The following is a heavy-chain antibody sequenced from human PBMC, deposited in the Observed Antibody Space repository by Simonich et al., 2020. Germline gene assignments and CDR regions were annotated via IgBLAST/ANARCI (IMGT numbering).Heavy chain of an antibody. V-gene: IGHV3-30*07. D-gene: IGHD1-26*01. Sequence: QVQLVESGGGVVQPGRSLRLSCAASGFTFSSYAMHWVRQAPEKRREWVAVIRKYGSNKDYADSGKGRFTISRDKSKNTLYLQMNSLRAEDTAVYYCARDHLDSGSYYFDYWGQGTLVTVSS. CDR2: IRKYGSNK. CDR1: GFTFSSYA. CDR3: ARDHLDSGSYYFDY. J-gene: IGHJ4*02.